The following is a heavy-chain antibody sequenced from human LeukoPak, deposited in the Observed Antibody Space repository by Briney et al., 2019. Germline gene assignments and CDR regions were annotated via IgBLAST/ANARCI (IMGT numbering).Heavy chain of an antibody. V-gene: IGHV4-31*03. Sequence: PSETLSLTCTVSGDSIDSGGYYWSWIRQNPGKALEWIGHIYYDGRTYQNPSLKSRAIISVDTSKNQFSLNVSSVTAADTAVYFCARVGTAARLNWFDPWGQGTLVTVSS. CDR2: IYYDGRT. CDR3: ARVGTAARLNWFDP. J-gene: IGHJ5*02. D-gene: IGHD6-6*01. CDR1: GDSIDSGGYY.